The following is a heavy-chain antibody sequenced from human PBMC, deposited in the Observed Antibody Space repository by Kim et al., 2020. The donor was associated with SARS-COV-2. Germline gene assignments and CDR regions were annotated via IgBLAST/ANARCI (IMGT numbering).Heavy chain of an antibody. CDR2: ISSSSSYT. Sequence: GGSLRLSCAASGFTFSDYYMSWIRQAPGKGLEWVSYISSSSSYTNYADSVKGRFTISRDNAKNSLYLQMNSLRAEDTAVYYCARDRPVPTFDPWGQGTLVTVSS. J-gene: IGHJ5*02. CDR3: ARDRPVPTFDP. V-gene: IGHV3-11*05. D-gene: IGHD6-19*01. CDR1: GFTFSDYY.